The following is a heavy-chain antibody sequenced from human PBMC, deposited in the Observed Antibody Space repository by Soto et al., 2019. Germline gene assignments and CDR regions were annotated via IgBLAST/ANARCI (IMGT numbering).Heavy chain of an antibody. CDR2: INPNSGVA. V-gene: IGHV1-2*04. D-gene: IGHD6-13*01. Sequence: ASVKVSCKASGYTFTSYGISWVRQAPGQGLEWMGWINPNSGVANYAQKFHDWVTITRDTSITTAYMELSGLKSDDTAVYFCAKDDAGHPDFWGQGTLVTVSS. CDR1: GYTFTSYG. CDR3: AKDDAGHPDF. J-gene: IGHJ4*02.